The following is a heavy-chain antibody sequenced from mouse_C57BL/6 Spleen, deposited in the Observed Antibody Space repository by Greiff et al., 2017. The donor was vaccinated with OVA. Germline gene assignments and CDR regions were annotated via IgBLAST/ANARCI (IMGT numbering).Heavy chain of an antibody. CDR3: ARQDYYAMDY. J-gene: IGHJ4*01. V-gene: IGHV5-17*01. Sequence: EVKLMASGGGLVKPGGSLKLSCAASGFTFSDYGMHWVRQAPEKGLEWVAYISSGSSTIYYADTVKGRFTISRDNAKNTLFLQMTSLRSEDTAMYYCARQDYYAMDYWGQGTSVTVSS. CDR2: ISSGSSTI. CDR1: GFTFSDYG.